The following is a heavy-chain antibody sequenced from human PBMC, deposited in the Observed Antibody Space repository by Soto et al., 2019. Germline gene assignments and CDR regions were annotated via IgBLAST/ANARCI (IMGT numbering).Heavy chain of an antibody. Sequence: QVQLQESGPGLVKPSQTLSLTCTVSGGSISSGGYYWSWIRQHPGKGLEWIGYIYYSGSTYYNPSLKSRVTVSVDTSKNQFSLKLSSVPAADTAVYYCARVRSEHVTGIDYWGQGTLVTVSS. CDR1: GGSISSGGYY. CDR2: IYYSGST. CDR3: ARVRSEHVTGIDY. D-gene: IGHD1-20*01. V-gene: IGHV4-31*03. J-gene: IGHJ4*02.